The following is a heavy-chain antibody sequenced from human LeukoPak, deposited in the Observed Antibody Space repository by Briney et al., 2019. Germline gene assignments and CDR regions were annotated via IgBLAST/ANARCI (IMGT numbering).Heavy chain of an antibody. Sequence: GGSLRLSCSASGFTFNNYVMHWVRQAPGKGLEYVSATSTNGDTTYYTDSVKGRFTISRDNSKNTLSLQMSSLRAEDTAVYYCARGDYRPAMAGEPFDYWGQGTLVTVSS. V-gene: IGHV3-64D*09. D-gene: IGHD6-19*01. CDR3: ARGDYRPAMAGEPFDY. CDR2: TSTNGDTT. J-gene: IGHJ4*02. CDR1: GFTFNNYV.